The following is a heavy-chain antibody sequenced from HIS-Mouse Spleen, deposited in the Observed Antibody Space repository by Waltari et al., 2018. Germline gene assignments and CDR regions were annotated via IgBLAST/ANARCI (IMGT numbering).Heavy chain of an antibody. CDR2: IYYSGST. D-gene: IGHD6-13*01. J-gene: IGHJ2*01. CDR1: GGAIRSRSYY. V-gene: IGHV4-39*07. Sequence: QLQLQESGPGLVKPSETLSLTCTVSGGAIRSRSYYRGGIRQPPGKGLEWIGSIYYSGSTYYNPSLKSRVTISVDTSKNQFSLKLSSVTAADTAVYYCAREIPYSSSWYDWYFDLWGRGTLVTVSS. CDR3: AREIPYSSSWYDWYFDL.